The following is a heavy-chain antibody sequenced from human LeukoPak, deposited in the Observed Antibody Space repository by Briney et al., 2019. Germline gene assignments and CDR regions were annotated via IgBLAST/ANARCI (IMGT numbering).Heavy chain of an antibody. V-gene: IGHV5-51*01. CDR2: MYLGDSET. D-gene: IGHD6-19*01. CDR1: GYTFTKYW. Sequence: GESLKISCKGSGYTFTKYWIGWVRQMPGKGLEWMGIMYLGDSETRYSPSFQGQVTISADKSISTVFLQWSSLKASDTAMYYCVRHEGSISGWPFDYWGQGTLVTVSS. CDR3: VRHEGSISGWPFDY. J-gene: IGHJ4*02.